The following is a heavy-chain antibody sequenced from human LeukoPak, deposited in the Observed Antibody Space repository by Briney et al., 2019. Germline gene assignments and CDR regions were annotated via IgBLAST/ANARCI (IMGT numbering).Heavy chain of an antibody. J-gene: IGHJ6*02. V-gene: IGHV4-59*01. CDR2: IYYSGST. CDR3: AREGRDYDFWSGYSSDYYYGMDV. Sequence: SETLSLTCTVSGGSISSYYWSWIRQPPGKGLEWIGYIYYSGSTNYNPSLKSRVTISVDTSKNQFSLKLSSVTAADTAVYYCAREGRDYDFWSGYSSDYYYGMDVWGQGTTVTVSS. CDR1: GGSISSYY. D-gene: IGHD3-3*01.